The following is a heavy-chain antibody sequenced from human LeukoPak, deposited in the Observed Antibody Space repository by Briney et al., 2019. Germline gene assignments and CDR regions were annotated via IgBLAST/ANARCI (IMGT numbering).Heavy chain of an antibody. Sequence: SETLSLTCTVSGGSISSYYWSWIRQPAGKGLEWIGRIYTSGSTNYNPSLKSRVTMSVDTSKNQFSLKLSSVTAADTAVYYCARGAVVVVLAAVGWFDPWGQGTLVTVSS. CDR1: GGSISSYY. D-gene: IGHD2-2*01. V-gene: IGHV4-4*07. CDR2: IYTSGST. J-gene: IGHJ5*02. CDR3: ARGAVVVVLAAVGWFDP.